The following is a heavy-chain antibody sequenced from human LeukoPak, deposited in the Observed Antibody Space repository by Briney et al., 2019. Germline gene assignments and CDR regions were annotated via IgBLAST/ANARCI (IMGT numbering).Heavy chain of an antibody. V-gene: IGHV1-18*01. Sequence: ASVKVSCKASGYTFTTYGIAWVRQAPGQGLEWMGWISGHNGNTNYAQKLQGRVTMTTDTSTSTANMEPRSLRFDDTAVYYCARGSMTGAEFLAFEIWGQGTMVTVSS. CDR3: ARGSMTGAEFLAFEI. D-gene: IGHD1-20*01. J-gene: IGHJ3*02. CDR1: GYTFTTYG. CDR2: ISGHNGNT.